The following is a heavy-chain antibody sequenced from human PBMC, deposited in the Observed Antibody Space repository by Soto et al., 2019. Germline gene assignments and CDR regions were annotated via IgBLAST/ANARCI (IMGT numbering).Heavy chain of an antibody. D-gene: IGHD3-22*01. CDR3: AKSPGMYYYDSSGYYHYDY. Sequence: HPGGSLRLSCAASGFTFSSHAMSWVRQAPGKGLEWVSAISGSGVSTYYADSVKGRFTISRDNSKNTLYLQMNSLRAEDTAVYYCAKSPGMYYYDSSGYYHYDYWGQGTLVTVSS. CDR2: ISGSGVST. CDR1: GFTFSSHA. J-gene: IGHJ4*02. V-gene: IGHV3-23*01.